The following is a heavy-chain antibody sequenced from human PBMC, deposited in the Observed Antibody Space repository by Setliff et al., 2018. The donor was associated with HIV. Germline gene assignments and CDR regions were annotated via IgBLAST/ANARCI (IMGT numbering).Heavy chain of an antibody. CDR1: GGSVSATSYY. CDR3: ARLGDSGYDFRGYFDY. V-gene: IGHV4-39*01. CDR2: VYYSGGT. Sequence: SETLSLTCTVSGGSVSATSYYWGWIRQPPVKGLEWLANVYYSGGTYYNPSLNSRVTISVDTSRNQFSLKLTSVTAADTALYFCARLGDSGYDFRGYFDYWGQGKLVTVSS. J-gene: IGHJ4*02. D-gene: IGHD5-12*01.